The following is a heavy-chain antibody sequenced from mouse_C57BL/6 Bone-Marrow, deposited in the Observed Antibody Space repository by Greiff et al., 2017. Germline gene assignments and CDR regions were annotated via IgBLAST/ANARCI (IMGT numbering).Heavy chain of an antibody. CDR1: GYTFTSYW. J-gene: IGHJ1*03. Sequence: VQLQQPGAELVMPGASVKLSCKASGYTFTSYWMHWVKQRPGQGLEWIGEIDPSDSYTNYNQKFKGKSTLTVDKSSSTAYMQLSSLTSEDSAVYYCARLVGEYFDVWGTGTTVTVSS. CDR2: IDPSDSYT. V-gene: IGHV1-69*01. CDR3: ARLVGEYFDV. D-gene: IGHD1-1*01.